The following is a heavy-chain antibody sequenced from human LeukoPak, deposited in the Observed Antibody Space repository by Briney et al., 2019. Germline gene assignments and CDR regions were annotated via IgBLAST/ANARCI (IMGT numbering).Heavy chain of an antibody. Sequence: GGSLRLSCAASGFTVSSNYMSWVRQAPGKGLEWVSSISGSGSGGSTYYADSVKGRFTISRDNSKNTLYLQMNSLRAEDTAVYYCAKSGYNRFDYWGQGTLVTVSS. V-gene: IGHV3-23*01. CDR1: GFTVSSNY. CDR3: AKSGYNRFDY. D-gene: IGHD5-24*01. J-gene: IGHJ4*02. CDR2: ISGSGSGGST.